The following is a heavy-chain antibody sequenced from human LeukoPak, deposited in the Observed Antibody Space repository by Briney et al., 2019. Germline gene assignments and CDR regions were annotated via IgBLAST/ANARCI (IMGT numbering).Heavy chain of an antibody. V-gene: IGHV3-9*01. CDR2: ISWNSGSI. CDR1: GFTFDDYA. D-gene: IGHD3-10*01. Sequence: GGSLRLSCAASGFTFDDYAMHWVRQAPGKGLEWVSGISWNSGSIGYADSVKGRFTISRDNAKNSLYLQMNSLRAEDTALYYCAKSLRSGSYYRSGLDYWGQGTLVTVSS. CDR3: AKSLRSGSYYRSGLDY. J-gene: IGHJ4*02.